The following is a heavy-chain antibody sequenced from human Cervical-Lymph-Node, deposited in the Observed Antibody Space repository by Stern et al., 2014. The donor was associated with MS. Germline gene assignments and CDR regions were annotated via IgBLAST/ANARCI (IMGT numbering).Heavy chain of an antibody. Sequence: EEQLEESGGGLVQPGGSLRLSCAASGFTFSTYSMNWVRQAPGKGLEWVSYITSTGGTIFYADSVKGRFTISRDNAKNSLSLQMNSLRGEDTAVYFCATMDPDSRVRDYWGQGTLVTVSS. D-gene: IGHD6-13*01. V-gene: IGHV3-48*01. CDR2: ITSTGGTI. CDR1: GFTFSTYS. CDR3: ATMDPDSRVRDY. J-gene: IGHJ4*02.